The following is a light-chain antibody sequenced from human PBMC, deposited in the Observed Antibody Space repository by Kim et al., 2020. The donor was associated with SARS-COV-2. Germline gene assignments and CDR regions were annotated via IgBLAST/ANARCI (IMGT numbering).Light chain of an antibody. CDR1: QSVSSN. V-gene: IGKV3-15*01. Sequence: VSPVERATLSCRASQSVSSNLAWYQQKPGQTPRLLIYSASTRATGIPARFSGSGSGTEFTLTISSLQSEDFGVYYCQHYNIWPLTFGGGTKVDIK. J-gene: IGKJ4*01. CDR3: QHYNIWPLT. CDR2: SAS.